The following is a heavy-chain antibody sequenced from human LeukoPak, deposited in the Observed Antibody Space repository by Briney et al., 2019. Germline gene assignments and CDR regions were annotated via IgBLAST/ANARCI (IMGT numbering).Heavy chain of an antibody. CDR2: ISGSGGST. V-gene: IGHV3-23*01. J-gene: IGHJ4*02. CDR1: GVTFSSYA. D-gene: IGHD5-12*01. Sequence: GGSLRLSCAASGVTFSSYAMSWVRQAPGKGLEWVSAISGSGGSTYYADSVKGRFTISRDNSKNTLYVQMNSLRAEDTAVYYCAKRGDSGYDRFFDYWGQGTLVTVSS. CDR3: AKRGDSGYDRFFDY.